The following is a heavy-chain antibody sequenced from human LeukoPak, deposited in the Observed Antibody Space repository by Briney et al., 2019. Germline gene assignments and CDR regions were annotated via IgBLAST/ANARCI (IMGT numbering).Heavy chain of an antibody. CDR3: ARYFPNLTYFDP. V-gene: IGHV1-69*05. CDR1: GGTFTNFA. CDR2: INPVFDTT. D-gene: IGHD1-14*01. Sequence: GASVKVSCKASGGTFTNFAIAWVRQAPGRGLEWMGGINPVFDTTNYAQGFQDRFTITRDESTSTTYMELTSLRSDDTVVYYCARYFPNLTYFDPWGPGTLVTVSS. J-gene: IGHJ5*02.